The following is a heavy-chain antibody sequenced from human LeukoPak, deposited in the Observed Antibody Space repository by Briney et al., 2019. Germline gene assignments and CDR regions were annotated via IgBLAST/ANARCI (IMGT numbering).Heavy chain of an antibody. D-gene: IGHD1-26*01. CDR2: INRDGSER. J-gene: IGHJ4*02. CDR3: ARDLVGASHY. Sequence: GKSLRLSCAASGFTFGSFWMSWVRQAPGKGLEWVANINRDGSERYYVDSVKGRFTISRDNARNSLYLEMNSLRAEDTGVYYCARDLVGASHYWSQGTLVTV. V-gene: IGHV3-7*01. CDR1: GFTFGSFW.